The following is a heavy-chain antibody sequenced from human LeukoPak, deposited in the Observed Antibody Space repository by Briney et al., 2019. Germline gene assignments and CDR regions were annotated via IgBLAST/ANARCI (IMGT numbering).Heavy chain of an antibody. CDR2: VSSGSSTI. D-gene: IGHD1-26*01. Sequence: PGGSLRLSCAASGFTFSDYYMSWIRQAPGKALEWVSYVSSGSSTIYYADSVKGRFTISRDNSKNTLYLQMNSLRAEDTAVYYCAKDKVGATSYFDYWGQGTLVTVSS. J-gene: IGHJ4*02. CDR3: AKDKVGATSYFDY. V-gene: IGHV3-11*04. CDR1: GFTFSDYY.